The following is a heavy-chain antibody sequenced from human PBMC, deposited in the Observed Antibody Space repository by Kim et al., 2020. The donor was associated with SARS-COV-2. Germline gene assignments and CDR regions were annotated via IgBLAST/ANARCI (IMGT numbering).Heavy chain of an antibody. CDR2: ITHRGST. CDR1: GGSFSGHS. Sequence: SETLSLTCAVDGGSFSGHSWSWIRQPPGKGREWIGEITHRGSTKYNPALKSRLTISIDMSKNQLSMKLTSVTAADTGLYYCTRGRVGVVPAPVLGLEPYYDYFILDVWGHGTTVTVSS. D-gene: IGHD2-2*02. J-gene: IGHJ6*02. V-gene: IGHV4-34*01. CDR3: TRGRVGVVPAPVLGLEPYYDYFILDV.